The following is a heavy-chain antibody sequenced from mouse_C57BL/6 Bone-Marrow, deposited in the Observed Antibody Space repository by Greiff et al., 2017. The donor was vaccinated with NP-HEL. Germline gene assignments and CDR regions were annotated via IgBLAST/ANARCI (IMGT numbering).Heavy chain of an antibody. V-gene: IGHV1-19*01. CDR1: GYTFTDYY. CDR3: ASPYYSNYEDFDY. D-gene: IGHD2-5*01. J-gene: IGHJ2*01. CDR2: INPYNGGT. Sequence: EVQGVESGPVLVKPGASVKMSCKASGYTFTDYYMNWVKQSHGKSLEWIGVINPYNGGTSYNQKFKGKATLTVDKSSSTAYMELNSLTSEDSAVYYCASPYYSNYEDFDYWGQGTTLTVSS.